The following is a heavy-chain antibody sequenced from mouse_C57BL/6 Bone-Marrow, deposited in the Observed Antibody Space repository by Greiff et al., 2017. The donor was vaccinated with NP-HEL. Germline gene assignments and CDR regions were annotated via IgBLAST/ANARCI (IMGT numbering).Heavy chain of an antibody. CDR1: GYTLTSYW. Sequence: QVQLQQPGAELVKPGASVKLSCKASGYTLTSYWMHWVKQRPGQGLEWIGMIPPNSGSTNYNEKFKSKATLTVDKSSSTAYMQLSSLTSEDSAVYYCARYGYILDYWGQGTTLTVSS. D-gene: IGHD2-2*01. V-gene: IGHV1-64*01. CDR2: IPPNSGST. CDR3: ARYGYILDY. J-gene: IGHJ2*01.